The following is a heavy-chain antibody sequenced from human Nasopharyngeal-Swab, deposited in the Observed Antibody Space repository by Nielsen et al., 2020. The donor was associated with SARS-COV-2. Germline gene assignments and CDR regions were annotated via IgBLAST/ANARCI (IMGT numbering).Heavy chain of an antibody. CDR3: ASWAGSSRDYYGPLDY. CDR1: GFIFNNYA. CDR2: ISGSGNT. V-gene: IGHV3-23*01. D-gene: IGHD6-25*01. J-gene: IGHJ4*02. Sequence: GGFLRLSCSASGFIFNNYAMNWVRQAPGKGLEWVSTISGSGNTHYADSVKGRFTISRDNSKNTVFLQMNSLRAEDTAIYSCASWAGSSRDYYGPLDYWGQGNLVTVSS.